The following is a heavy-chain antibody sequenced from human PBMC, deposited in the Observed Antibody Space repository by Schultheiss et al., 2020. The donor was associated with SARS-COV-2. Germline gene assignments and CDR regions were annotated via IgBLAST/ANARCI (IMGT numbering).Heavy chain of an antibody. CDR3: ARDGALGGMDV. CDR2: ISRSSSYI. CDR1: GFIFRSYD. V-gene: IGHV3-21*01. Sequence: GGSLKLSCVGSGFIFRSYDMNWVRQAPGKGLEWVSSISRSSSYIYYADSVKGRFTISRDNAKNSLYLQMNSLRAEDTAMYYCARDGALGGMDVWGQGTTVTVSS. J-gene: IGHJ6*02. D-gene: IGHD3-16*01.